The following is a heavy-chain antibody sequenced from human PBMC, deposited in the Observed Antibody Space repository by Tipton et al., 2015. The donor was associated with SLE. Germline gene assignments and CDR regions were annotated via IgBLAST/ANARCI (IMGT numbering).Heavy chain of an antibody. J-gene: IGHJ6*02. CDR1: GGSFSGYY. D-gene: IGHD6-13*01. V-gene: IGHV4-34*01. CDR2: INHSGST. CDR3: ARGGRFGSSWHPDPYYYYGMDV. Sequence: TLSLTCAVYGGSFSGYYWSWIRQPPGKGLEWIGEINHSGSTNYNPSLKSRVTISVDTSKNQFSLKLSSVTAADTAVYYCARGGRFGSSWHPDPYYYYGMDVWGQGTTVTVSS.